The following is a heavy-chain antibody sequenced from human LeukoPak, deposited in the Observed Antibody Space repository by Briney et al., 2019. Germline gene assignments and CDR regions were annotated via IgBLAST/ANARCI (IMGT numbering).Heavy chain of an antibody. Sequence: SETLSLTCTVSGGSISSYYWSWIRQPPGKGLEWIGYIYYSGSTNYNPSLKSRVTISVDTSKNQSSLKLSSVTAADTAVYYCARNYGSGSYWWFDPWGQGTLVTVSS. J-gene: IGHJ5*02. D-gene: IGHD3-10*01. CDR2: IYYSGST. V-gene: IGHV4-59*01. CDR3: ARNYGSGSYWWFDP. CDR1: GGSISSYY.